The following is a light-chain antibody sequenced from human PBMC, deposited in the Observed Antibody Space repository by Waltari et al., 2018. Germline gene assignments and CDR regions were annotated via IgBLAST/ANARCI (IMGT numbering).Light chain of an antibody. Sequence: SYELTQPPSVTVSPGQTASISCSGDTLGDKYVCWYQHKPGQSPILVIYQDNKRPSGIPERFSGSNSGNTATLTISGTQALDEGDYYCQTWDSNILYVFGTGTRVTVL. CDR2: QDN. CDR1: TLGDKY. J-gene: IGLJ1*01. V-gene: IGLV3-1*01. CDR3: QTWDSNILYV.